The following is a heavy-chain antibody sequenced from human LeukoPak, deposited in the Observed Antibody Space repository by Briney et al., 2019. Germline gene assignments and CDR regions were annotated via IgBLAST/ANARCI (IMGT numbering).Heavy chain of an antibody. J-gene: IGHJ5*02. CDR1: GGSFSGYY. Sequence: SETLSLTCAVYGGSFSGYYWSWIRQPPGKGLEWIGEISHSGSTNYNPSLKSRVTISVDTSKNQFSLKLSSVTAADTAVYYCARVRPTGRGVFDPWGQGTLVTVSS. CDR2: ISHSGST. D-gene: IGHD3-16*01. V-gene: IGHV4-34*01. CDR3: ARVRPTGRGVFDP.